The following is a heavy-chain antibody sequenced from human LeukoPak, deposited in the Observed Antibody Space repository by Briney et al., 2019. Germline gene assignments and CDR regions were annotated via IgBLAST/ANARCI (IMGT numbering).Heavy chain of an antibody. CDR1: GFHFSAHG. CDR2: ISPSGDIT. D-gene: IGHD3-22*01. J-gene: IGHJ4*02. CDR3: AKDVDYYDSSGYSDY. V-gene: IGHV3-23*01. Sequence: TGGSLRLSCAASGFHFSAHGMNWIRQAPGKGLEWVSGISPSGDITYYADSVKGRFTISRDNSKNTLYLQMNSLRAEDTAVYYCAKDVDYYDSSGYSDYWGQGTLVTVSS.